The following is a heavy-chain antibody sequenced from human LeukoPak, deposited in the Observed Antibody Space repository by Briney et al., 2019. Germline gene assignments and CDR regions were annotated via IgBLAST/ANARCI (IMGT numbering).Heavy chain of an antibody. CDR2: IDHSGST. CDR3: ARDSYCRGGNCYSDGFDI. V-gene: IGHV4-34*01. D-gene: IGHD2-15*01. Sequence: SETLSLTCAVYGGSFSGYYWSWIRQPPGKGLEWIGEIDHSGSTNYNPSLKSRVTISVDTSKNQFSLKLSSVTAADTAVYYCARDSYCRGGNCYSDGFDIWGQGTMVTVSS. J-gene: IGHJ3*02. CDR1: GGSFSGYY.